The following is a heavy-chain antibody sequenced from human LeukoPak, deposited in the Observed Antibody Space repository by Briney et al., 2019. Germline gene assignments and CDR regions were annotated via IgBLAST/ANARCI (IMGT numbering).Heavy chain of an antibody. CDR2: ISNDGSKK. J-gene: IGHJ4*02. D-gene: IGHD3-3*01. Sequence: GGSLRLSCAASGFTFSREAMHWVRQDSDKGLEWVAVISNDGSKKQYADSAKGRFTISRDNSKNTLYLQMNSLRAEDTAVYYCARSQPAFKYYDFWSGSFDYWGQGTLVTVSS. CDR3: ARSQPAFKYYDFWSGSFDY. V-gene: IGHV3-30-3*01. CDR1: GFTFSREA.